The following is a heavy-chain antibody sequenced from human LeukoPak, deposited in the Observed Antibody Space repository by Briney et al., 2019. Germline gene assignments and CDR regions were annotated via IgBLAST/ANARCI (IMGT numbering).Heavy chain of an antibody. CDR3: ARDRRGITVAGTDY. D-gene: IGHD6-19*01. V-gene: IGHV3-30*19. CDR1: GFTFSSYG. Sequence: PGGSLRLSCAASGFTFSSYGMHWVRQAPGKGLEWVAVMSYDGSTENYADSVTGRFTISRDNSKNTLYLQMNSLRPEDTAVYYCARDRRGITVAGTDYWGQGTLVTVSS. J-gene: IGHJ4*02. CDR2: MSYDGSTE.